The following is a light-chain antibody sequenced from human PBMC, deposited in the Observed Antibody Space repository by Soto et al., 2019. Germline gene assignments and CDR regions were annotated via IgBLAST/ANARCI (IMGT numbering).Light chain of an antibody. CDR2: AAS. V-gene: IGKV1-39*01. CDR3: QQSYSTPWT. CDR1: QTISNY. Sequence: DIQMTQSPSSLSASVGDRVTITCRASQTISNYLNWYQQTPGKAPKVLIYAASSLLSGVPSRFSGSGSGTDFTLTISVLQPEDFATYYCQQSYSTPWTFGQGTQVDI. J-gene: IGKJ1*01.